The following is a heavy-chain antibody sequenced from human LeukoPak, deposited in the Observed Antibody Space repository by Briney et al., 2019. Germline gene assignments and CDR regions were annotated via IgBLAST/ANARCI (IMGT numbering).Heavy chain of an antibody. D-gene: IGHD5-24*01. CDR2: VSSRSASI. CDR1: GFTFSSYA. V-gene: IGHV3-21*01. J-gene: IGHJ4*02. Sequence: GGSLRLSCAASGFTFSSYAMSWVRRAPGKGLEWVSSVSSRSASIYSADSVKGRFTISRDNAKNSLYLQMNSLRAEDTAVYYCARGILIRETWLQSRTPIPVPFDSWGQGTLVTVSS. CDR3: ARGILIRETWLQSRTPIPVPFDS.